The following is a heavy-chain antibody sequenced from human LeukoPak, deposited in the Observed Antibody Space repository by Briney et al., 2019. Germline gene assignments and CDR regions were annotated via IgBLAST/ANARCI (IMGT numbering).Heavy chain of an antibody. CDR2: IIPIFGTA. CDR3: ARASGIVVVPAAFDY. Sequence: AASVKVSCKASGGTFSSNAISWVRQAPGQGLEWMGGIIPIFGTANYAQKFQGRVTITADESTSTAYMELSSLRSEDTAVFYCARASGIVVVPAAFDYWGQGTLVTVSS. D-gene: IGHD2-2*01. J-gene: IGHJ4*02. CDR1: GGTFSSNA. V-gene: IGHV1-69*13.